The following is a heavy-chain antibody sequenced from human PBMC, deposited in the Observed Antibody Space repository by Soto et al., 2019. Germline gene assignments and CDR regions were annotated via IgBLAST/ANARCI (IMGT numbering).Heavy chain of an antibody. Sequence: EVQLLESGGGLGQPGGSLRLSCAGSGFTFSRFAMSWVRQVPGKGLEWVSAISGSGTSTYYADSVKGRFTISRDNSRDTLFLQMNSLTADDTAVYYCAKATTNGGWFNPFDSWGQGALVTVSS. CDR2: ISGSGTST. D-gene: IGHD6-19*01. V-gene: IGHV3-23*01. CDR3: AKATTNGGWFNPFDS. J-gene: IGHJ4*02. CDR1: GFTFSRFA.